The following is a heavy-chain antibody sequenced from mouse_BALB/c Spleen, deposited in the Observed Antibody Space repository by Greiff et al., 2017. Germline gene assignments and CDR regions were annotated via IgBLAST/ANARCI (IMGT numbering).Heavy chain of an antibody. J-gene: IGHJ4*01. CDR2: ISYSGST. Sequence: EVQLVESGPGLVKPSQSLSLTCTVTGYSITSDYAWNWIRQFPGNKLEWMGYISYSGSTSYNPSLKSRISITRDTSKNQFFLQLNSVTTEDTATYYCARMESGAMDYWGQGTSVTVSS. V-gene: IGHV3-2*02. CDR3: ARMESGAMDY. D-gene: IGHD3-1*01. CDR1: GYSITSDYA.